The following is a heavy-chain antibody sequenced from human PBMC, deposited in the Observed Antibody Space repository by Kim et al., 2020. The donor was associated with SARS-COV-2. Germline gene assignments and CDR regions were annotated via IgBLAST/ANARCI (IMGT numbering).Heavy chain of an antibody. Sequence: ASVKVSCKASGYTFTSYGISWVRQAPGQGLEWMGWISAYNGNTNYAQKLQGRVTMTTDTSTSTAYMELRSLRSDDTAVYYCARVVGVSSWYLAAGYNWFDPWGQGTLVTVSS. CDR2: ISAYNGNT. CDR3: ARVVGVSSWYLAAGYNWFDP. V-gene: IGHV1-18*01. CDR1: GYTFTSYG. D-gene: IGHD6-13*01. J-gene: IGHJ5*02.